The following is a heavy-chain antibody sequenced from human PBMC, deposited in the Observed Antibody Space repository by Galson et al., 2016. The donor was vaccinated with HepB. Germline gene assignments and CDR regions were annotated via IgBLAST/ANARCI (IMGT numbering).Heavy chain of an antibody. CDR2: IDWDDNK. V-gene: IGHV2-70*01. D-gene: IGHD4-17*01. CDR3: ARMRTDDYGEYTWFDP. J-gene: IGHJ5*02. Sequence: PALVKPTQTLTLTCTLSGFSFSPTGMCVSWIRQPPGRALEWLALIDWDDNKYYTTSLRTRLTISKDTSKNQVVLTMTNMDPVDTATYYCARMRTDDYGEYTWFDPWGQGTLVTVSP. CDR1: GFSFSPTGMC.